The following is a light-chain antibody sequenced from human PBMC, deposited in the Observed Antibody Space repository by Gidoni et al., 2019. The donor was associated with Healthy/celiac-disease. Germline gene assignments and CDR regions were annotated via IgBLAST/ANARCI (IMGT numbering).Light chain of an antibody. Sequence: AVVTQEPSLTVSPGGTVTLPCGSSTGAVTSGHYPYWFQQKPGQAPRTLMYDTSNKHSWTPARFSGSLLGGKAARTLSGAQPEDEAEYYCLLSYSGARVFGGGTKLTVL. J-gene: IGLJ3*02. CDR2: DTS. CDR1: TGAVTSGHY. CDR3: LLSYSGARV. V-gene: IGLV7-46*01.